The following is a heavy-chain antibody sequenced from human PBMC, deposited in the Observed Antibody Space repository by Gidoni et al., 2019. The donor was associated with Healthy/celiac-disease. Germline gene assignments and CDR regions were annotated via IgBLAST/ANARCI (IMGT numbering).Heavy chain of an antibody. J-gene: IGHJ5*02. V-gene: IGHV4-34*01. D-gene: IGHD4-4*01. CDR3: ARGAHDYRPYNWFDP. CDR2: INHSEST. Sequence: QVQLQQWGAGLLKPSAPLSLTCAVYGGSFRGYYLSWIRQPPGKGLEWIGEINHSESTNYNPSHKGRVTISVDTSKNQFSLKLSSVTAADTAVYYCARGAHDYRPYNWFDPWGQGTLVTVSS. CDR1: GGSFRGYY.